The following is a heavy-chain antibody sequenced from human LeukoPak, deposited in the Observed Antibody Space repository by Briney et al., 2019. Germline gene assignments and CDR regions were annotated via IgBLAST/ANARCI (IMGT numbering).Heavy chain of an antibody. CDR3: ARDFSTYYESSSFYGDSCFDY. Sequence: GGSLRLSCAASGFTFSSYAMHWVRQAPGKGLEWVALISYDGSNKYYADSVKARFIISRDNSKNTVYLQMNSLRAEDTAVYYCARDFSTYYESSSFYGDSCFDYWGQGILVTVSS. CDR2: ISYDGSNK. CDR1: GFTFSSYA. J-gene: IGHJ4*02. D-gene: IGHD3-22*01. V-gene: IGHV3-30*04.